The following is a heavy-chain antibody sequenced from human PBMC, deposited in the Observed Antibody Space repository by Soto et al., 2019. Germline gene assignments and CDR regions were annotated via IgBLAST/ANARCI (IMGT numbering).Heavy chain of an antibody. CDR1: GYTFTSYY. D-gene: IGHD2-2*01. CDR2: INPSGGST. V-gene: IGHV1-46*01. J-gene: IGHJ6*02. CDR3: ARDLIVPAAIASGYYYGMDV. Sequence: ASVKVSCKASGYTFTSYYMHWVRQAPGQGLEWMGIINPSGGSTSYAQKFQGRVTMTRDTSTSTVYMELSSLRSEDTAVYYCARDLIVPAAIASGYYYGMDVWGQGPTVTVSS.